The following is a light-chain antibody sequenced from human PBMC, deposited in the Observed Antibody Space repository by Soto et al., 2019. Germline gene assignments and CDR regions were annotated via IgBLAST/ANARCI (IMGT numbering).Light chain of an antibody. CDR3: QQYYSAPMHT. J-gene: IGKJ2*01. Sequence: DIVMTQSPDSLAVSLGERATINCKSSQSVVYGSNNKNYLAWYQQQPGQPPKLLIYGASTRESGVPDRFSGSGSGTDFTLTISSLQAEDVAVYYCQQYYSAPMHTFGQGTKLEIK. CDR2: GAS. V-gene: IGKV4-1*01. CDR1: QSVVYGSNNKNY.